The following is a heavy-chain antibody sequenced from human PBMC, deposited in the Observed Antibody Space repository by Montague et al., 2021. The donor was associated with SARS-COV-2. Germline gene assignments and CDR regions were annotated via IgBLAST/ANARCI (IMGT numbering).Heavy chain of an antibody. D-gene: IGHD3-3*01. CDR1: GGSFSGYY. Sequence: SETLSLTCAVYGGSFSGYYWTWIRQPPGKGVEWVVEINDRGSTNYNQSFDSRLTMSVDTSKNQFSMRLKSVSAADTAVYYCARGQVTIFRVRIMLPAAGAVYVWGQGTTVTVSS. J-gene: IGHJ3*01. CDR2: INDRGST. V-gene: IGHV4-34*01. CDR3: ARGQVTIFRVRIMLPAAGAVYV.